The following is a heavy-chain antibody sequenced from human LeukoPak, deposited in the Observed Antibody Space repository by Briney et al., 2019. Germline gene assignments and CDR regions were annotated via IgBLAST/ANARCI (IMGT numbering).Heavy chain of an antibody. Sequence: GGSLRLSCAASGFTFSSYSMNWVRQAPGKGLEWVSSVSSSSSYIYYADSVKGRFTISRDNAKNSLYLQMNSLRAEDTAVYYCARDKGYYEPLWWGQGTLVTVSS. D-gene: IGHD3-22*01. V-gene: IGHV3-21*01. J-gene: IGHJ4*02. CDR3: ARDKGYYEPLW. CDR1: GFTFSSYS. CDR2: VSSSSSYI.